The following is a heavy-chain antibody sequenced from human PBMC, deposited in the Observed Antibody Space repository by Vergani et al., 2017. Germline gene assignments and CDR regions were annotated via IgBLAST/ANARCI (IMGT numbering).Heavy chain of an antibody. CDR3: TTARVRGYYYYYMDF. D-gene: IGHD3-16*01. CDR2: IKSKTDGGTT. V-gene: IGHV3-15*01. J-gene: IGHJ6*03. CDR1: GFTFSNAW. Sequence: EVQLVESGGGLVKPGGSLRLSCAASGFTFSNAWMSWVRQAPGKGLEWVARIKSKTDGGTTDYAAPVKVRFTISRDDSKNTLYLQMNSLKTADTAVYYSTTARVRGYYYYYMDFWGKGTTVTVSS.